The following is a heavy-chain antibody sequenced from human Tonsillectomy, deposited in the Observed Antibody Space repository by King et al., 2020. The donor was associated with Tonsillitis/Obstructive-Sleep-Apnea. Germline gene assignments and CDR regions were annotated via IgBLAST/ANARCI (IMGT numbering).Heavy chain of an antibody. CDR3: ARLPEHRGYYSFYGIDV. J-gene: IGHJ6*02. D-gene: IGHD1-14*01. V-gene: IGHV4-39*02. Sequence: LQLQESGPGLVKPSETLSLTCTVSGGSISSSAYCWGWIRQPPGRGLEGIGTIYYSGSTYYSSSLKSRVSISVDTSKNHLYLKLSSVTAADTAVYFCARLPEHRGYYSFYGIDVWGQGTTVTVPS. CDR2: IYYSGST. CDR1: GGSISSSAYC.